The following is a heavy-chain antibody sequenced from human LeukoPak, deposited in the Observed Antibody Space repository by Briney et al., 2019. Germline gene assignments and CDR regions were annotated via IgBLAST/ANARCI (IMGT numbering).Heavy chain of an antibody. J-gene: IGHJ4*02. Sequence: GGSLRLSCAASGFTFSSYAMSWVRQAPGKGLEWVSAISGSGGSTYYADSVKGRLTISRDNSKNTLYLQMNSLRAEDTAVYYCAKPGAYGSGSYTENWGQGTLVTVSS. CDR1: GFTFSSYA. V-gene: IGHV3-23*01. CDR2: ISGSGGST. D-gene: IGHD3-10*01. CDR3: AKPGAYGSGSYTEN.